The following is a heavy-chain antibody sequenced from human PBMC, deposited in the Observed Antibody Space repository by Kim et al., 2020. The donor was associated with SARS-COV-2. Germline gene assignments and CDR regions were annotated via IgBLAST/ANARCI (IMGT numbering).Heavy chain of an antibody. D-gene: IGHD2-8*01. Sequence: GGSLRLSCAASGFTFSSYDMNWVRQAPGKGLEWVSYISSSGSTIYYADSVKGRFTISRDNAKNSLYLQMNSLRAEDTAVYYCARDGQGTNGVCYFDYWGQGTLVTVSS. CDR2: ISSSGSTI. CDR1: GFTFSSYD. V-gene: IGHV3-48*03. CDR3: ARDGQGTNGVCYFDY. J-gene: IGHJ4*02.